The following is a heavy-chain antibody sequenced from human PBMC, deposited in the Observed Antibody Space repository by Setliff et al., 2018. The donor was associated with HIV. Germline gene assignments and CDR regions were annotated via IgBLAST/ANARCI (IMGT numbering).Heavy chain of an antibody. Sequence: PGGSLRLSCAASGFTFSSYAMSWVRQAPGKGLEWVSAISGGGGSTYYADSVKGRFTVSRDNSKNTLYLQMNSLRAEDTAVYFCAKPGRVGSTPGDAFDIWGQGTMVTVSS. CDR2: ISGGGGST. CDR3: AKPGRVGSTPGDAFDI. CDR1: GFTFSSYA. J-gene: IGHJ3*02. D-gene: IGHD1-26*01. V-gene: IGHV3-23*01.